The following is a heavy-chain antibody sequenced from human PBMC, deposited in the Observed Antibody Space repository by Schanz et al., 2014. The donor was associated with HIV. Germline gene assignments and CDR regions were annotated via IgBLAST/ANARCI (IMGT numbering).Heavy chain of an antibody. CDR3: ARREIEVAGHGYFQH. CDR1: GFTFSSYA. CDR2: IRGSGDST. Sequence: EVQLVESGGGLVQPGGSLKLSCAASGFTFSSYAMDWVRQAPGKGLEWVSAIRGSGDSTYYADSVKGRFTISRDNSKNTLYLQMNSLRAEDTAVYYCARREIEVAGHGYFQHWGQGTLVTVSS. V-gene: IGHV3-23*04. D-gene: IGHD6-13*01. J-gene: IGHJ1*01.